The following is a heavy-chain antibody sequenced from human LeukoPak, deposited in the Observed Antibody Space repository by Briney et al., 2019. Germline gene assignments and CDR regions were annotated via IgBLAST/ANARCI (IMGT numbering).Heavy chain of an antibody. D-gene: IGHD2-2*02. J-gene: IGHJ4*02. CDR3: ARTLLGYCSSTSCYNFDY. Sequence: PSQTPSLTCTVSGGSISRGDYYWSWIRQPPGKGLEWIGYIYYSGSTYYNPSLKSRVTMSVDTSKNQFSLKLSSVTAADTAVYYCARTLLGYCSSTSCYNFDYWGQGTLVTVSS. V-gene: IGHV4-30-4*08. CDR1: GGSISRGDYY. CDR2: IYYSGST.